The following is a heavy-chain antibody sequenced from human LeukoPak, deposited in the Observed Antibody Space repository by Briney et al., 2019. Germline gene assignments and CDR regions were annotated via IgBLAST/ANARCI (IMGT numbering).Heavy chain of an antibody. D-gene: IGHD3-3*01. CDR2: INWNGGST. J-gene: IGHJ4*02. V-gene: IGHV3-20*04. CDR1: AFTFDDNG. CDR3: ARGRFKVDY. Sequence: PGGYLRLSCAASAFTFDDNGMSWVRQAPGKGLEWVSGINWNGGSTAYADSVKGRFTISRDNAKNSLYLQMNSLRVEDTALYYCARGRFKVDYWGQGTLVTVS.